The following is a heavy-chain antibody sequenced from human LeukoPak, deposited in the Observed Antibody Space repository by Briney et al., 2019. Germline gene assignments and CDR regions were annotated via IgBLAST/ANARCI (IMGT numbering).Heavy chain of an antibody. CDR1: GYTFSRYD. J-gene: IGHJ4*02. CDR2: MNPNTGNT. Sequence: ASVKVSCKTSGYTFSRYDFNWVRQAPGQRLGWMGWMNPNTGNTGYAPKFQDRVIMTRNTSINTAYMELSSLRSDDTAVYYCALGLWLTDNWGQGTLVTVSS. CDR3: ALGLWLTDN. D-gene: IGHD5-18*01. V-gene: IGHV1-8*01.